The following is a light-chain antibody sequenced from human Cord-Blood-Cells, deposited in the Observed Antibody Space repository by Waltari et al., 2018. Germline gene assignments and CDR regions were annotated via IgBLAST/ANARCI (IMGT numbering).Light chain of an antibody. CDR2: DVS. J-gene: IGLJ2*01. CDR3: SSYTSSSTLV. V-gene: IGLV2-14*01. CDR1: SSDVGGYNF. Sequence: QSALTQPASVSGSPGQSITLSCTGTSSDVGGYNFDSWYQQHPDKAPKLMIYDVSNRPSGVSNRFSGSKSGNTASLTISGLQAEDEADYYCSSYTSSSTLVFGGGTKLTVL.